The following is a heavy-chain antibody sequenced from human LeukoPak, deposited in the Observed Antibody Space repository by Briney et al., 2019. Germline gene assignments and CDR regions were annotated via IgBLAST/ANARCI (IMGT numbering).Heavy chain of an antibody. CDR3: ARDRQWLVSYWFDP. D-gene: IGHD6-19*01. CDR1: GFTFSSYG. CDR2: IWYDGSNK. J-gene: IGHJ5*02. Sequence: PGGSLRLSCAASGFTFSSYGMHWVRQAPGKGLEWVAIIWYDGSNKYNADSVKGRFTISRDNSKNTLYLQMNSLRAEDTAVYYCARDRQWLVSYWFDPWGQGTLVTVSS. V-gene: IGHV3-33*01.